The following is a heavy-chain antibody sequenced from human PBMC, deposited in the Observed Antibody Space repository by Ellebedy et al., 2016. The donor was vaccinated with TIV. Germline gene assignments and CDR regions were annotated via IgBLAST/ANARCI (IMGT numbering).Heavy chain of an antibody. V-gene: IGHV3-21*01. CDR1: GFTFSSYR. CDR2: ISSSSSYI. CDR3: ARDSSSWYRYYYYGMDV. D-gene: IGHD6-13*01. Sequence: GESLKISXAASGFTFSSYRMNWVRQAPGKGLEWVSSISSSSSYIYYADSVKGRFTISRDNAKNSLFLQMNSLRAEDTAVYYCARDSSSWYRYYYYGMDVWGQGTTVTVSS. J-gene: IGHJ6*02.